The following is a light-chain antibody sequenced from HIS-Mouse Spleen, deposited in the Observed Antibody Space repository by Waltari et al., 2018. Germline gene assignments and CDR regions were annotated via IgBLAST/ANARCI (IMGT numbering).Light chain of an antibody. V-gene: IGKV1-33*01. J-gene: IGKJ4*01. CDR3: QQDDNLPLT. CDR1: QDISNY. Sequence: DIPMTQSPSSLSSSVGDEVTITCQASQDISNYLNWYQQKPGKAPKLLIYDASNLETGVPSRFSGSGSGTDFTFTISSLQPEDIATYYCQQDDNLPLTFGGGTKVEIK. CDR2: DAS.